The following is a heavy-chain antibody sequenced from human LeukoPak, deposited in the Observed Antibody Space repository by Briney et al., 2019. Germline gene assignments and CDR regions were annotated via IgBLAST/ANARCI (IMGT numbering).Heavy chain of an antibody. CDR3: ARPMVRGLYYYMDV. CDR2: INPNSGGT. Sequence: GASVKVSCKASGYTFTGYYMHWVRQAPGQGLEWMGWINPNSGGTNYAQKFQGRVTMTRDTSISTAYMELSRLRSDDTAVYYCARPMVRGLYYYMDVWGKGTTVTISS. D-gene: IGHD3-10*01. V-gene: IGHV1-2*02. CDR1: GYTFTGYY. J-gene: IGHJ6*03.